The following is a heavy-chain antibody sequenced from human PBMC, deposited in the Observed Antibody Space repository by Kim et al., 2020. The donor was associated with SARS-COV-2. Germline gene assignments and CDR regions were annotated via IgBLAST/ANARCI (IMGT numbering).Heavy chain of an antibody. CDR1: GFSFSSYW. D-gene: IGHD3-10*01. J-gene: IGHJ4*02. CDR2: TNEDGSTT. V-gene: IGHV3-74*01. Sequence: GGSLRLSCAASGFSFSSYWMHWVRQVPGKGLVWVSRTNEDGSTTNYADSVRGRFTISRDNAENTLFLQMNSLTAEDTAVYDCARDLSGAADYWGQGTLVT. CDR3: ARDLSGAADY.